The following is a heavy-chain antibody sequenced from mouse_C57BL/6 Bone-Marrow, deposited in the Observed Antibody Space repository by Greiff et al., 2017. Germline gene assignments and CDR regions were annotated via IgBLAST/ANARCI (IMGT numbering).Heavy chain of an antibody. D-gene: IGHD1-1*01. V-gene: IGHV1-59*01. Sequence: QVQLQQPGAELVRPGTSVKLSCKASGYTFTSYWMHWVKQRPGQGLEWIGVIDPSDSYTNYNQKFKGKATLTVDTSSSTAYMQLSSLTSEDSAVYYCARYYYGSPYWYCDVWGKGTTVTVSS. J-gene: IGHJ1*03. CDR2: IDPSDSYT. CDR1: GYTFTSYW. CDR3: ARYYYGSPYWYCDV.